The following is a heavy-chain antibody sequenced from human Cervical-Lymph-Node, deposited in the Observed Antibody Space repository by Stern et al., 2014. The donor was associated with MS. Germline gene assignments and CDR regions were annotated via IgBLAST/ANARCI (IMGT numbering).Heavy chain of an antibody. Sequence: ITLKESGPTLVKPTQTLTLTCSFSGFSFDFSGQAVARIRQPPGKALEWLTFIYWDDDKRYNPSLKSRLAITRSTSRRQVFLTMTNMDPSDTATYFCAHFQSGGHGLDVWGRGTTVIVS. CDR1: GFSFDFSGQA. D-gene: IGHD3-16*01. CDR3: AHFQSGGHGLDV. J-gene: IGHJ6*02. CDR2: IYWDDDK. V-gene: IGHV2-5*02.